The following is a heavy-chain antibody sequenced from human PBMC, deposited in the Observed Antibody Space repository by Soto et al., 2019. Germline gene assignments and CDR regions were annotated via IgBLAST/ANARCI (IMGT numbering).Heavy chain of an antibody. J-gene: IGHJ4*02. CDR1: GGSVSIGSHY. V-gene: IGHV4-31*03. CDR2: IYYSGST. D-gene: IGHD6-13*01. CDR3: ARDARSAAAGTSLDY. Sequence: PSETLSLTCTVSGGSVSIGSHYWSWIRQPPGKGLEWIGYIYYSGSTYYNPSLKSRVTISVDTSKNQFSLKLSSVTAADTAVYYCARDARSAAAGTSLDYWGQGTLVTVSS.